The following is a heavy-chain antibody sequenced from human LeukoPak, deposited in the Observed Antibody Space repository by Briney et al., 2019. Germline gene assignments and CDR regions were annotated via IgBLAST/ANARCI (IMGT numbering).Heavy chain of an antibody. CDR2: ISAYNGNT. D-gene: IGHD3-3*02. Sequence: ASVKVSCKASGYTFTSCSISWVRQAPGQGLEWMGWISAYNGNTNYAQKLQGRVTMTTDTSTSTAYMELRSLRSDDTAVYYCARVETFLEWLVIGDYWGQGTLVTVSS. J-gene: IGHJ4*02. V-gene: IGHV1-18*01. CDR3: ARVETFLEWLVIGDY. CDR1: GYTFTSCS.